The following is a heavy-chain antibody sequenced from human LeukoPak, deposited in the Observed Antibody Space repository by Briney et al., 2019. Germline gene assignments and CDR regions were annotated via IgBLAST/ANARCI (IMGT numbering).Heavy chain of an antibody. J-gene: IGHJ3*02. CDR1: GGSISNYY. Sequence: SETLSLTCTVSGGSISNYYWSWIRQPPGMGLEWIGYIYYSGSTYYNPSLKSRVTISLDTSKNQFSLKLSSVTAADTAVYYCAREGLQEHAFDIWGQGTMVTVSS. D-gene: IGHD4-11*01. V-gene: IGHV4-59*12. CDR2: IYYSGST. CDR3: AREGLQEHAFDI.